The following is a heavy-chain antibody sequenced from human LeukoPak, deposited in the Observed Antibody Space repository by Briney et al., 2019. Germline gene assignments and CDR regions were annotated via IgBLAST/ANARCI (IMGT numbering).Heavy chain of an antibody. CDR1: GFTFSSYW. V-gene: IGHV3-30*18. Sequence: GGSLRLSCAASGFTFSSYWMSWVRQAPGKGLEWVAVISYDGSNVYYADSVKGRFTISRDNYKNTLFLQMHSLRAEDTAVYYCAKPLYGSGSYPFDYWGQGTLVTVS. CDR3: AKPLYGSGSYPFDY. J-gene: IGHJ4*02. CDR2: ISYDGSNV. D-gene: IGHD3-10*01.